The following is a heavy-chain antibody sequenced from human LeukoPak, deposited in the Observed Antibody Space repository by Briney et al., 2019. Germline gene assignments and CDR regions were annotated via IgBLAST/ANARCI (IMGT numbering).Heavy chain of an antibody. Sequence: SETLSLTCTVSGGSISTYYWSWIRQPPGKGLEWIGYIYYSGSTSYNPSLKSRVTISVDTSRNQFSLKLSSVTAADTAVYYCAREEALGSGSFDYWGQGTLVTVSS. D-gene: IGHD1-26*01. CDR2: IYYSGST. V-gene: IGHV4-59*01. CDR3: AREEALGSGSFDY. J-gene: IGHJ4*02. CDR1: GGSISTYY.